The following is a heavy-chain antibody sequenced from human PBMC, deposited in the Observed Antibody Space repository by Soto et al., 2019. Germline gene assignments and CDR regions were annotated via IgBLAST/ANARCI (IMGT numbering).Heavy chain of an antibody. CDR2: IYYSGST. Sequence: PSETLSLTCTVSGGSISSYYWSWIRQPPGKGLEWIGYIYYSGSTNYNPSLKSRVTISVDTSKNQFSLKLSSVTAADTAVYYCARGRGEWLVPGNWFDPWGQGTLVTVSS. CDR1: GGSISSYY. V-gene: IGHV4-59*01. D-gene: IGHD6-19*01. CDR3: ARGRGEWLVPGNWFDP. J-gene: IGHJ5*02.